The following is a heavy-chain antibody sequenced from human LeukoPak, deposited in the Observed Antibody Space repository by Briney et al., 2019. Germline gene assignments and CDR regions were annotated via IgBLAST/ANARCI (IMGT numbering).Heavy chain of an antibody. J-gene: IGHJ5*02. CDR2: ISGSGDIK. Sequence: GGSLRLSCAASGFTFDSHELNWVRHPPGKGLEWVSYISGSGDIKKYADFVKGRFSISRGNAKKSLFLQMNSLKVEDTAIYYCARGGVGIMGPTRDLDAWGQGTLVAVSS. D-gene: IGHD1-26*01. V-gene: IGHV3-48*03. CDR3: ARGGVGIMGPTRDLDA. CDR1: GFTFDSHE.